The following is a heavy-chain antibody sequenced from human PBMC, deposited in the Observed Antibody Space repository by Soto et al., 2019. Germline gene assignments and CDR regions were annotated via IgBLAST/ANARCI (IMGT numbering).Heavy chain of an antibody. V-gene: IGHV4-31*03. CDR2: SYYSGST. CDR3: ARDQQSHYYGSVLYNWFDP. CDR1: GGSISSGGYY. J-gene: IGHJ5*02. D-gene: IGHD3-10*01. Sequence: QVQLQESGPGLVKPSQTLSLTCTVSGGSISSGGYYWSWIRQHPGKGLEWIGYSYYSGSTYYNPSLKSRVTMSVDTSKNQFSLKLSSVTAADTAVYYCARDQQSHYYGSVLYNWFDPWGQGTLVTVSS.